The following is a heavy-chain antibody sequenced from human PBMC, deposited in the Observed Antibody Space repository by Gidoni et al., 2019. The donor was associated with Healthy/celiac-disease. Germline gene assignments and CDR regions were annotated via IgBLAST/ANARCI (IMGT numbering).Heavy chain of an antibody. CDR2: IYTSGST. Sequence: QVQLQESGPGLVKPSQTLSLTCTVSGGSISSGSYYCSWIRQPAGKGLEWIGRIYTSGSTNYNPSLKSRVTIAVDTSKNKFSLKLSSVTAADTAVYYCARDSWETGLYDSSGYYLYYFDYWGQGTLVTVSS. D-gene: IGHD3-22*01. CDR1: GGSISSGSYY. V-gene: IGHV4-61*02. CDR3: ARDSWETGLYDSSGYYLYYFDY. J-gene: IGHJ4*02.